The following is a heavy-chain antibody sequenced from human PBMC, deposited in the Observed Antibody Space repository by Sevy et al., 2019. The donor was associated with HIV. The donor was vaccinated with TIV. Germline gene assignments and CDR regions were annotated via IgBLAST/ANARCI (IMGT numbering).Heavy chain of an antibody. CDR3: AGARYDSSGSFDAFDI. V-gene: IGHV3-23*01. D-gene: IGHD3-22*01. CDR1: GFTFSSYA. CDR2: IFRSGDVT. J-gene: IGHJ3*02. Sequence: GGSLRLSCTASGFTFSSYAMNWVRQAPGKGLEWVSTIFRSGDVTYYADSVKGRFTISRDNSRNTLYLQMNSLRAEDRAVYYCAGARYDSSGSFDAFDIWGQGTMVTVS.